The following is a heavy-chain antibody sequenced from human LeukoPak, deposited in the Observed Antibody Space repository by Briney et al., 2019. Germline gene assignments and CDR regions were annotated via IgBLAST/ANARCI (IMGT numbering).Heavy chain of an antibody. V-gene: IGHV1-2*06. CDR3: ARFSCSSTSCYYTH. CDR1: GYTFTSYD. J-gene: IGHJ4*02. Sequence: ASVKVSCKASGYTFTSYDINWVRQATGQGLEWMGRINPNSGGTNYAQKFQGRVTMTRDTSISTAYMELSRLRSDDTAVYYCARFSCSSTSCYYTHWGQGTLVTVSS. CDR2: INPNSGGT. D-gene: IGHD2-2*01.